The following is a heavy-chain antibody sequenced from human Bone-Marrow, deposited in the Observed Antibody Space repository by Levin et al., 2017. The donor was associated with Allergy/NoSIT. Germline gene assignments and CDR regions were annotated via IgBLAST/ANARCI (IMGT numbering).Heavy chain of an antibody. CDR3: ARGGSRVTNSSGWYVSVYFDY. V-gene: IGHV3-33*01. J-gene: IGHJ4*02. Sequence: GESLKISCAASGFTFSSYGMHWVRQAPGKGLEWVAVIWYDGSNKYYADSVKGRFTISRDNSKNTLYLQMNSLRAEDTAVYYCARGGSRVTNSSGWYVSVYFDYWGQGTLVTVSS. D-gene: IGHD6-19*01. CDR2: IWYDGSNK. CDR1: GFTFSSYG.